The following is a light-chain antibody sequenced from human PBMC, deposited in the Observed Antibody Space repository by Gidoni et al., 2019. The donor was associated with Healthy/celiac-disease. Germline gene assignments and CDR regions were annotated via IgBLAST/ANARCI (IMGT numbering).Light chain of an antibody. CDR3: QVWDSSTAV. J-gene: IGLJ3*02. CDR1: NIGSKN. Sequence: SYELTQLLSVSVALGQTARITCGGNNIGSKNVHWYQQKPGQAPVLVIYRNSNRPSGIPERFSGSNAGNTATLTIGRAQAGDEADYYCQVWDSSTAVFGGGTKLTVL. V-gene: IGLV3-9*01. CDR2: RNS.